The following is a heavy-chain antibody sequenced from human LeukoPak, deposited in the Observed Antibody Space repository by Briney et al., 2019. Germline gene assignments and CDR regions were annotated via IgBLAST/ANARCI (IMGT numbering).Heavy chain of an antibody. CDR2: IYYSRTT. V-gene: IGHV4-61*05. CDR3: VRRQWELQYFDL. Sequence: SETLSLTCTVSGGSISSSSNFWGWIRQPPGKGLEWIGYIYYSRTTEYNPSLKSRVTISADTSKNQFSLKLNSVTAADTAVYYCVRRQWELQYFDLWGRGTLVAVSS. D-gene: IGHD1-26*01. CDR1: GGSISSSSNF. J-gene: IGHJ2*01.